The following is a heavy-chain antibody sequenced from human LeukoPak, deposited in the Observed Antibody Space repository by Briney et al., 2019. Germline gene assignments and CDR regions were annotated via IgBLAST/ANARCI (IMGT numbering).Heavy chain of an antibody. CDR3: ALVVVPGWFDP. V-gene: IGHV4-39*07. J-gene: IGHJ5*02. CDR2: ICYSGST. Sequence: PSETLSLTCSVSGGSISSSSYYWGWLRQPPGKGLEWIVNICYSGSTYYHPSLNSRVTISVDTSKNQFSLKLTSVTAADTAIYYCALVVVPGWFDPWGQGTLVTVSS. CDR1: GGSISSSSYY. D-gene: IGHD2-15*01.